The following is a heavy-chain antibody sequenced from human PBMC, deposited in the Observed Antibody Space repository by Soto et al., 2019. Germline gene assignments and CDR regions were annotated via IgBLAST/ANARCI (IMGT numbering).Heavy chain of an antibody. V-gene: IGHV4-39*01. CDR1: GDSISGSNYY. CDR3: ARRPLGYCSGGRCYSNGMDV. D-gene: IGHD2-15*01. CDR2: IYYSGTT. J-gene: IGHJ6*02. Sequence: SETLSLTCTVSGDSISGSNYYWVWIRQSPGKGLEWIGNIYYSGTTYYKPSLKSRVSISVDTSKNHFSLKLTSVTAADTAVYYCARRPLGYCSGGRCYSNGMDVWGQGTTVTVS.